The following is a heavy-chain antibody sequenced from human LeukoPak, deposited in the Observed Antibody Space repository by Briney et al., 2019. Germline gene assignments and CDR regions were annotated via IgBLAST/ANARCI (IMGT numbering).Heavy chain of an antibody. Sequence: GGSLRLSCVASGFTLSDFALHWVSRAPGRGLEWVAAVSYDGARKYYADSVKGRFTISRDDSRNTVYLQINSVRIEDTAEYYCAKGGGVADYYPFIGQIFDLWGRGSLVIVSS. CDR3: AKGGGVADYYPFIGQIFDL. D-gene: IGHD3-3*02. CDR2: VSYDGARK. J-gene: IGHJ2*01. CDR1: GFTLSDFA. V-gene: IGHV3-30*04.